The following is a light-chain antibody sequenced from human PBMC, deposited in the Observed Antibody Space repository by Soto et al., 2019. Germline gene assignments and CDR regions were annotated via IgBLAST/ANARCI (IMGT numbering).Light chain of an antibody. J-gene: IGLJ1*01. Sequence: QSVVTQPASVSGSPGQSMTISCTGTGSDVGGYDYVSWYQHHPGKAPKVMIYEVTNRPSGVSNRFSGSKSGNTASLTISGLLAEDEADYYCSSYTSSSTYVFGTGTKVTVL. V-gene: IGLV2-14*01. CDR2: EVT. CDR3: SSYTSSSTYV. CDR1: GSDVGGYDY.